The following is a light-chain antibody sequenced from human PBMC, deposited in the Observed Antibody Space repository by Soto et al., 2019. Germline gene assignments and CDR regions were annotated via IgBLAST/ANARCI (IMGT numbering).Light chain of an antibody. Sequence: EIVLTQSPATLSLSPGERATLSCRASQSVSSYLAWYQQKPGQAPRLLIYDASNRATGIPARFSGSGSGTDFTLTISSLEPEDFAVYYCQKRSNLWKLGQGTKVEIK. J-gene: IGKJ1*01. CDR3: QKRSNLWK. V-gene: IGKV3-11*01. CDR2: DAS. CDR1: QSVSSY.